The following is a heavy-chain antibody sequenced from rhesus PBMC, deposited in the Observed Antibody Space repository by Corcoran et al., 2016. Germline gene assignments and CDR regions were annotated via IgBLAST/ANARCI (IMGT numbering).Heavy chain of an antibody. D-gene: IGHD3-9*01. Sequence: VQLQESGPAVVKPSETLSLTCAVSGGSISSSNWWSWVRQSPGKGMEWIGGIFGSGGSSEYNPSLDSRATISIDTSKNQFSRKLSYVTAASTAVYYWARINYGWYFDLWGPGTPITISS. J-gene: IGHJ2*01. CDR3: ARINYGWYFDL. V-gene: IGHV4-93*02. CDR1: GGSISSSNW. CDR2: IFGSGGSS.